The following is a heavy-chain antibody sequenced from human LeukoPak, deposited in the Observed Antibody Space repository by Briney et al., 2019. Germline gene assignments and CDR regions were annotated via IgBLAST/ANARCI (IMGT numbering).Heavy chain of an antibody. J-gene: IGHJ4*02. CDR1: GGTFSSYA. Sequence: ASVKVSCKASGGTFSSYAISWVRQAPGQGLEWMGGIIPIFGTANYAQKFQGRVTITADESTSTAYMELSSLRSEDTAVYYCASNHHYDFWSGYSCWGQGTLVTVSS. V-gene: IGHV1-69*13. CDR3: ASNHHYDFWSGYSC. D-gene: IGHD3-3*01. CDR2: IIPIFGTA.